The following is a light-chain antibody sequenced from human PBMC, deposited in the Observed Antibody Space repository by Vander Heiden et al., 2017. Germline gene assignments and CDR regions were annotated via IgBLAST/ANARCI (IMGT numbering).Light chain of an antibody. CDR1: QNISSY. V-gene: IGKV1-39*01. CDR2: AAS. J-gene: IGKJ5*01. Sequence: IQINQSPSSLSASVGDRVIITCRASQNISSYLDWYQLKSGKAPKLLMWAASRWLSGVPSRFSGGGSGTNFSLTISGLEPEDFATYYCQQTFTTPLTFGQGTRLDVK. CDR3: QQTFTTPLT.